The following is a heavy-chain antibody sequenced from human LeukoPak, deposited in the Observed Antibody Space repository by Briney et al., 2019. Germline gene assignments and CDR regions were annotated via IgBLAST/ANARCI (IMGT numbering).Heavy chain of an antibody. CDR3: ARVLSSAGSLSRRYFQH. V-gene: IGHV4-38-2*02. CDR2: IYYSGST. CDR1: GYSISLGYY. J-gene: IGHJ1*01. D-gene: IGHD1-26*01. Sequence: SETLSLTCTVSGYSISLGYYWGWIRQPPGKGLEWIGSIYYSGSTYYNPSLKSRVTISVDTSKNQFSLKLSSVTAADTAVYYCARVLSSAGSLSRRYFQHWGQGTLVTVSS.